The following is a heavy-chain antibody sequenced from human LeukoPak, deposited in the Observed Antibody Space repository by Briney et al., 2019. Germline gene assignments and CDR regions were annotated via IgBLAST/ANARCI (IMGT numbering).Heavy chain of an antibody. D-gene: IGHD2-15*01. CDR3: AADPPAGSSGIDH. J-gene: IGHJ4*02. V-gene: IGHV3-15*01. CDR2: IKSKSNGETT. CDR1: GITFRNAW. Sequence: GGSLRVSCAASGITFRNAWMNWVRQSPGKGLEWVGHIKSKSNGETTDYAAPVKGRFTISRDDSRNMVYLQMNSLKTEDTAFYYCAADPPAGSSGIDHWGQGTLVTVSS.